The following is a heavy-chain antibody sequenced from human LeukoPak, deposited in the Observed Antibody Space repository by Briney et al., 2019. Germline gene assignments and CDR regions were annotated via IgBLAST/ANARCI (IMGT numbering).Heavy chain of an antibody. J-gene: IGHJ4*02. CDR3: ARDPYCSSTSCYYDY. CDR2: ISSSSSYI. Sequence: GGSLRLSCAASGFTFSSYSMNWVRQAPGKGLEWVSSISSSSSYIYYADSVKGRFTISRDNAKNPLYLQMNSLRAEDTAVYYCARDPYCSSTSCYYDYWGQGTLVTVSS. D-gene: IGHD2-2*01. V-gene: IGHV3-21*01. CDR1: GFTFSSYS.